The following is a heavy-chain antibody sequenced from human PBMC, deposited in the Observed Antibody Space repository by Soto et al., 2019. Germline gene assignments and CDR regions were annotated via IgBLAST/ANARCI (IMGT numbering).Heavy chain of an antibody. CDR2: INGDGSSI. CDR1: GFPFSSYW. Sequence: GXSLILSCAASGFPFSSYWMHCVRQAPWKGLVWVSRINGDGSSISYADSVKGRFTISRDNAKNTLYLQMNSLRAEDAAVYYCTRRGCSTTGCYFNWGRGTLVTVSS. CDR3: TRRGCSTTGCYFN. D-gene: IGHD2-2*01. J-gene: IGHJ4*02. V-gene: IGHV3-74*01.